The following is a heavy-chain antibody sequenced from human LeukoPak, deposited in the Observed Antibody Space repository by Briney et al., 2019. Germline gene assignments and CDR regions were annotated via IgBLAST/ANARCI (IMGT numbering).Heavy chain of an antibody. J-gene: IGHJ6*02. D-gene: IGHD6-13*01. V-gene: IGHV5-51*01. CDR2: IYPGDSDT. CDR3: ASIVVAATGRGYYYYGMDV. Sequence: GESLKISCKGSGYSFTSYWIGWVRQMPGKGLEWMGIIYPGDSDTRYSPSFQGQVTISVDKSINTAYLQWSSLKASDTAMYYCASIVVAATGRGYYYYGMDVWGQGTTVTVSS. CDR1: GYSFTSYW.